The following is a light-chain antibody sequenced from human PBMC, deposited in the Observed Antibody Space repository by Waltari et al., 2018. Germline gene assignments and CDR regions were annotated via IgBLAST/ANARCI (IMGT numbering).Light chain of an antibody. CDR3: SSYTSSSVV. Sequence: QSALPQPASVSGSPGQSITISCTATISDVGGYNYVSWDQQHPGKAPKRMIYGVSNRPSGVSNRFSGSKSGNTASLTISVLQAEDEADYYCSSYTSSSVVFGGGTKLTVL. CDR2: GVS. J-gene: IGLJ2*01. CDR1: ISDVGGYNY. V-gene: IGLV2-14*01.